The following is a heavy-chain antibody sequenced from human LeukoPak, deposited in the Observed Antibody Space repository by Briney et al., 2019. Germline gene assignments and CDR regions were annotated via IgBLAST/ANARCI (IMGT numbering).Heavy chain of an antibody. CDR3: AKEEGYYYDSGGYYVEYFQH. J-gene: IGHJ1*01. Sequence: PSETLSLTCTVSGGSISSSSYYWGWIRQPPGKGLEWVSAISGSGGTTYYADSVKGRFTFSRDNSKNTLYLQMNSLRAEDTAVYYWAKEEGYYYDSGGYYVEYFQHWGQGTLVTVSS. V-gene: IGHV3-23*01. D-gene: IGHD3-22*01. CDR2: ISGSGGTT. CDR1: GGSISSSSYY.